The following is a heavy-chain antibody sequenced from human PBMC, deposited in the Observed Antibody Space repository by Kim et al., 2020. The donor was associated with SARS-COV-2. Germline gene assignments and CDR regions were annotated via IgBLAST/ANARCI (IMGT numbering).Heavy chain of an antibody. CDR3: ARMYYYASSGYPYGMDV. Sequence: SGPTLVNPTPTLTLTCTFSGFSLSTSGMCVSWIRQPPGKALEWLALIDWDDDKYYSTSLKTRRTISKDTSKNQVVLTMTNMDPMDTATYYCARMYYYASSGYPYGMDVWGQGTTVPVSS. J-gene: IGHJ6*02. CDR2: IDWDDDK. V-gene: IGHV2-70*01. D-gene: IGHD3-22*01. CDR1: GFSLSTSGMC.